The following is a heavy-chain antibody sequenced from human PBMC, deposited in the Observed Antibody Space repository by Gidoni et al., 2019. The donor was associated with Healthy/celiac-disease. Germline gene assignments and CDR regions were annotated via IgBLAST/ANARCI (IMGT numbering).Heavy chain of an antibody. J-gene: IGHJ3*02. Sequence: QVQLQESGPGLVKPSQTLSLTCTVSGGSISSGGYYWSWIRQHPGKGLAWIGYIYYSGSTFYNPSLKSRVTISVDTSKNQFSLKLSSVTAADTAVYYCARGVTIFGVVILEAFDIWGQGTMVTVSS. V-gene: IGHV4-31*03. CDR3: ARGVTIFGVVILEAFDI. CDR2: IYYSGST. D-gene: IGHD3-3*01. CDR1: GGSISSGGYY.